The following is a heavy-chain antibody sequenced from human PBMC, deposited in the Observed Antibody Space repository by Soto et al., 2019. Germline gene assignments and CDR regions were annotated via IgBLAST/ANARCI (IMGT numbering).Heavy chain of an antibody. D-gene: IGHD2-21*02. CDR1: GGSISSSSYF. V-gene: IGHV4-39*01. Sequence: QLQLQESGPGLVKPSETLSLTCTVSGGSISSSSYFWGWIRQPPGKGLEWIGSIYYSGSTYYNPSLESRVTVSVDTSKIQFSLKLSSVTAADPAVYSCARHPSDFWFDPWGQGTLVTVSS. CDR2: IYYSGST. CDR3: ARHPSDFWFDP. J-gene: IGHJ5*02.